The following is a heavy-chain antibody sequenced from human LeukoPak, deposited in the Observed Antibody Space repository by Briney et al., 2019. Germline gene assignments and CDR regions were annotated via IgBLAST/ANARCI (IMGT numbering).Heavy chain of an antibody. CDR3: ARVGDWNDLVY. J-gene: IGHJ4*02. CDR1: GGSISSNY. CDR2: MYDNGDT. D-gene: IGHD1-1*01. Sequence: PSETLSLTCTVSGGSISSNYGSWIRQPPGKGLEWIGHMYDNGDTNYNPSLKSRLTISLDTSKNQFSLKLSSVTAADTAVYYCARVGDWNDLVYWGQGTLVTVSS. V-gene: IGHV4-59*01.